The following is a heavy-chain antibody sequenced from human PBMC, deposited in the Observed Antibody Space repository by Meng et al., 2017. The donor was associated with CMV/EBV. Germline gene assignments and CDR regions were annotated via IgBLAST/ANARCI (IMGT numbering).Heavy chain of an antibody. V-gene: IGHV1-8*03. CDR3: AGRGSSAWPYYYYGMDV. CDR1: GYTFTSYD. J-gene: IGHJ6*02. Sequence: ASVKVSCKASGYTFTSYDINWVRQATGQGLEWMGWMNPNSGHTGYAQKFQGRVTINRNTSLSTAYMELSSLRSEDTAVYYCAGRGSSAWPYYYYGMDVWGQGTTVTVSS. D-gene: IGHD6-19*01. CDR2: MNPNSGHT.